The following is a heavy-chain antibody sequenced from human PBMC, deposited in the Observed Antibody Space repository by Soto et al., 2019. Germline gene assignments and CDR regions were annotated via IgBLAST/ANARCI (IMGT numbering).Heavy chain of an antibody. V-gene: IGHV1-3*01. CDR3: ARWGQWLVSDDFDI. Sequence: ASVKVSCKASGYTFTSYAMHWVRQAPGQRLEWMGWINAGNGNTKYSQKFQGRVTITRDTSASTAYMELSSLRSEDTAVYYCARWGQWLVSDDFDIWGQGTMVTVSS. J-gene: IGHJ3*02. CDR1: GYTFTSYA. D-gene: IGHD6-19*01. CDR2: INAGNGNT.